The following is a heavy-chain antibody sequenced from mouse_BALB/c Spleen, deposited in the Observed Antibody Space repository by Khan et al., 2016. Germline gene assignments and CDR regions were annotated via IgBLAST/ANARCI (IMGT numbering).Heavy chain of an antibody. D-gene: IGHD2-14*01. CDR1: GDSITSGY. V-gene: IGHV3-8*02. Sequence: EVQLQESGPSLVKPSQTLSLTCSVTGDSITSGYWNWIRKFPGNKLEYMGYISYSGSTYYNPSLKSRISITRDTSKNQYYLQLNSVTTEDTATYYCARYVEVRRGFDYRGQGTTLTVSS. CDR2: ISYSGST. CDR3: ARYVEVRRGFDY. J-gene: IGHJ2*01.